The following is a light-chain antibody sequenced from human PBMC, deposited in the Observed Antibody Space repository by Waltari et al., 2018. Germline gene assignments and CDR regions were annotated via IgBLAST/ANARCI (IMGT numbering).Light chain of an antibody. CDR1: RSNVGSYRL. Sequence: QSALTQPASVSGSPGQSITISCPGTRSNVGSYRLVSWYQLHPGKVPKVIIFEVSKRPSGVSDRFSGSQSGNTASLTISGLQTDDEGEYYCCSYAGSSTYVLGTGTKVTVL. V-gene: IGLV2-23*02. CDR3: CSYAGSSTYV. J-gene: IGLJ1*01. CDR2: EVS.